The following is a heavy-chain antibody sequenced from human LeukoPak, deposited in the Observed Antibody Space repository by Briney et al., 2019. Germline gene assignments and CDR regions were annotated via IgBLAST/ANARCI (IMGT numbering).Heavy chain of an antibody. V-gene: IGHV3-66*01. Sequence: PSETLSLTCTVSGGSISSGGYYWSWIRQAPGKGLEWVSVIYSGGSTYYADSVKGRFTISRDNSKNTLYLQMNSLRAEDTAVYYCAAVIAAAAFDIWGQGTMVTVSS. J-gene: IGHJ3*02. D-gene: IGHD6-13*01. CDR1: GGSISSGGYY. CDR3: AAVIAAAAFDI. CDR2: IYSGGST.